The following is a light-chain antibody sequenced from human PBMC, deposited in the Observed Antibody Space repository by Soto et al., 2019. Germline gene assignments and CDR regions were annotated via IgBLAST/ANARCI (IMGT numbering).Light chain of an antibody. Sequence: QSALTQPPSASGSPGQSVTISCTGTSSDVGGYNYVSWYQQHPGKAPKLMISEVSKRPSGVPDRFSGSKSGNTASLTVSGLKAEDEGGDYCSSFAGNNNLVFGGGTKLTGL. CDR1: SSDVGGYNY. V-gene: IGLV2-8*01. CDR2: EVS. CDR3: SSFAGNNNLV. J-gene: IGLJ2*01.